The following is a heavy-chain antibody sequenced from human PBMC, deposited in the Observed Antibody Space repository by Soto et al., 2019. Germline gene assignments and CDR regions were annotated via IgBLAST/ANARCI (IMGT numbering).Heavy chain of an antibody. CDR1: GYTFTSYG. Sequence: QVQLVQSGAEVKKPGASVKVSCKASGYTFTSYGISWVRQAPGQGLEWMGWISAHNGNTNYAQKLQGRVTMTTDTSTSTAYTELRTLRADEKPVYISAGDWAAAGPLDDWGKGTLFTVPS. D-gene: IGHD6-25*01. V-gene: IGHV1-18*01. CDR2: ISAHNGNT. J-gene: IGHJ4*02. CDR3: AGDWAAAGPLDD.